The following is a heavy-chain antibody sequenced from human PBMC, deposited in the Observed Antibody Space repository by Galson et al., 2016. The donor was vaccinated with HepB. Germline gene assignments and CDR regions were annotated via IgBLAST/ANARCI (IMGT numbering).Heavy chain of an antibody. D-gene: IGHD6-25*01. CDR2: IYNSEST. CDR1: GGSISSSSIYY. V-gene: IGHV4-39*01. CDR3: ARHDRGIAAAFDH. Sequence: SETLSLTCTVSGGSISSSSIYYWGWIRQPPGKGLEWIGSIYNSESTYYNPSLRSRVTMSVDTSTNQFSLKLSSVTAADTAVYYCARHDRGIAAAFDHWGQGTLVTVSS. J-gene: IGHJ4*02.